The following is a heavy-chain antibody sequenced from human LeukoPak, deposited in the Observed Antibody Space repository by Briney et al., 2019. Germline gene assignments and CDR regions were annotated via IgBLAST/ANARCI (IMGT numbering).Heavy chain of an antibody. V-gene: IGHV3-48*01. D-gene: IGHD3-3*01. CDR2: ISSSSRNI. CDR1: GFTFSSYS. CDR3: ARNKLGKDDFWSGYYNYYYSYMDV. J-gene: IGHJ6*03. Sequence: GGSLRLSCAASGFTFSSYSRKWVRQAPGKGVEWVSYISSSSRNIYHAASVKVPFTISRDNAKNSLYLQMNSLRAEDTAVYYSARNKLGKDDFWSGYYNYYYSYMDVWGKGTPVTVSS.